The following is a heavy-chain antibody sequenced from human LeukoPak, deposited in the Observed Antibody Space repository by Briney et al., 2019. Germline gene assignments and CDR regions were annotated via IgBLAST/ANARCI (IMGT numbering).Heavy chain of an antibody. V-gene: IGHV1-18*01. CDR3: ARRRFGESLDY. CDR2: ISAYNGNT. J-gene: IGHJ4*02. CDR1: GYTFTSYG. D-gene: IGHD3-10*01. Sequence: GASVKVSCKASGYTFTSYGISWVRQAPGQGLEWMGWISAYNGNTNYAQKLQGRVTMTTDTSTSTACMELRSLRSDDTAVYYCARRRFGESLDYWGQGTLVTVSS.